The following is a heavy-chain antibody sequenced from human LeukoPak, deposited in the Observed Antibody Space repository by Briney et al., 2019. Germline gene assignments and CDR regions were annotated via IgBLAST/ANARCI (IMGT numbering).Heavy chain of an antibody. D-gene: IGHD3-22*01. J-gene: IGHJ4*02. Sequence: PGRSLRLSCAASGFTFDDYAMHWVRQAPGKGLEWDSGISWNSGSIGYADSVKGRFTISRDNAKNSLYLQMNSLRAEDTALYYCAKAPTYYYDSSGYPFDYWGQGTLVTVSS. V-gene: IGHV3-9*01. CDR3: AKAPTYYYDSSGYPFDY. CDR1: GFTFDDYA. CDR2: ISWNSGSI.